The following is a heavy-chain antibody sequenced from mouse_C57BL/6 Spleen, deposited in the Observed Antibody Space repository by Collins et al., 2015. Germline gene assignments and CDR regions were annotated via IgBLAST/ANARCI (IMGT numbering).Heavy chain of an antibody. CDR1: GYTFTSYW. Sequence: QVQLQQPGAELVKPGASVKMSCKASGYTFTSYWITRVKQRPGQGLEWIGDIYPGSGSSNYNEKFKNKATLTVDTSSSTAYMQLTSLTSEDSAVYYCAREDYYFGSRNWYFDVWGTGTTVTVSS. D-gene: IGHD1-1*01. J-gene: IGHJ1*03. CDR2: IYPGSGSS. V-gene: IGHV1-55*01. CDR3: AREDYYFGSRNWYFDV.